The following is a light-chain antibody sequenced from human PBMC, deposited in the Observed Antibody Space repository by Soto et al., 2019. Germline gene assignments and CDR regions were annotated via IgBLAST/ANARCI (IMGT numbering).Light chain of an antibody. J-gene: IGLJ1*01. Sequence: QSVLTQPPSASETPGQRVTISCSGSSSNIGSNPVHWYQQLPGPAPKLIIYEGTERPSGISPRFSGSKSGNTASLTISGLQAEDEADYYCSSYTSSSIYVFGSGTKLTVL. CDR1: SSNIGSNP. CDR3: SSYTSSSIYV. V-gene: IGLV1-44*01. CDR2: EGT.